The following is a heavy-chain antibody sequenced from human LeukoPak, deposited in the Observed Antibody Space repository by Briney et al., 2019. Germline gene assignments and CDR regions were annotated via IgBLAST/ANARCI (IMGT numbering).Heavy chain of an antibody. CDR3: ARDSLYYGSGSYHDY. CDR1: GFTFSSYE. J-gene: IGHJ4*02. Sequence: GGSLRLSCAASGFTFSSYEMNWVRQAPGKGLEWVSYISSSGSTIYYADSVKGRFTISRDNAKNSLYLQMNSLRAEDTAVYYCARDSLYYGSGSYHDYWGQGTLVTVSS. D-gene: IGHD3-10*01. CDR2: ISSSGSTI. V-gene: IGHV3-48*03.